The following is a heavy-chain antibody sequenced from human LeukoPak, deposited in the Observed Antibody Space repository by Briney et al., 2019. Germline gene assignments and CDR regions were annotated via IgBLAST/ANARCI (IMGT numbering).Heavy chain of an antibody. CDR1: GFTFRNYA. CDR2: IPSSGDGT. V-gene: IGHV3-23*01. D-gene: IGHD5-12*01. J-gene: IGHJ4*02. CDR3: ARRTSGAFDF. Sequence: GGSLRLSCAASGFTFRNYAMTWVRQTPGKGLEWVSSIPSSGDGTYYADSVKGRFTISRDNSKNMLYLQMNSLRAEDTAVYYCARRTSGAFDFWDQGTLVTVSS.